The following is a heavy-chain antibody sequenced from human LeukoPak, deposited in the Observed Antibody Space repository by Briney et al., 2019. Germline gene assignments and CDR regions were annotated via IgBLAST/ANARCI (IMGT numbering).Heavy chain of an antibody. J-gene: IGHJ6*03. CDR1: GYTFTGYY. CDR3: ARDNLVYYGSGSYSDYYYYMDV. D-gene: IGHD3-10*01. V-gene: IGHV1-2*02. Sequence: ASVKVSCTASGYTFTGYYMHWVRQAPGQGLGWMGWINPNSGGTNYAQKFQGRGTMTRDTSISTAYMELSRLRSDDTAVYYCARDNLVYYGSGSYSDYYYYMDVWGKGTTVTVSS. CDR2: INPNSGGT.